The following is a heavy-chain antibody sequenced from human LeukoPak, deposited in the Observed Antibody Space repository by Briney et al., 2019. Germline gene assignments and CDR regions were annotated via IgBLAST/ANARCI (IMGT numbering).Heavy chain of an antibody. D-gene: IGHD5-18*01. J-gene: IGHJ4*02. CDR1: GYSLTGYW. Sequence: GESLKISCEGSGYSLTGYWIGWVRQMPGKGLEWMGIIYPADSDTRYSPSFQGQVTISADKSISTAYLQWSSLKASDTAVYYCARQYGYSFGYGFDYWGQGTLVTVSS. CDR2: IYPADSDT. CDR3: ARQYGYSFGYGFDY. V-gene: IGHV5-51*01.